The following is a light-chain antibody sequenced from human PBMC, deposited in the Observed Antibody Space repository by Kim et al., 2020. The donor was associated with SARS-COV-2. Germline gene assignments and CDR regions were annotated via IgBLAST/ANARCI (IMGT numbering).Light chain of an antibody. CDR1: QSVSSSY. J-gene: IGKJ1*01. CDR3: QQYGSSPWT. V-gene: IGKV3-20*01. Sequence: EIVLTQSPGTLSLYPGERATLSCRASQSVSSSYIAWYQQKPGQAPRLLIYGASSRATGIPDRFSGSGSGTDFTLTISRLEPEDFAVYYCQQYGSSPWTFGQGTKVDIK. CDR2: GAS.